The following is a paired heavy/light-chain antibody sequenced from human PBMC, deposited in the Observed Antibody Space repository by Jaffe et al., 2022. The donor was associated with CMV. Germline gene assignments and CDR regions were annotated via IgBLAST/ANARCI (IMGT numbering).Heavy chain of an antibody. D-gene: IGHD2-15*01. Sequence: EVQLVESGGGLVQPGGSLRLSCAASGFTFSSYAMSWVRQAPGKGLEWVSAISGSGGSTYYADSVKGRFTISRDNSKNTLYLQMNSLRAEDTAVYYCAKALCSGGSCYSYYYYYYMDVWGKGTTVTVSS. J-gene: IGHJ6*03. CDR1: GFTFSSYA. V-gene: IGHV3-23*04. CDR2: ISGSGGST. CDR3: AKALCSGGSCYSYYYYYYMDV.
Light chain of an antibody. V-gene: IGKV1-8*01. CDR3: QQYYSYLIT. Sequence: AIRMTQSPSSFSASTGDRVTITCRASQGISSYLAWYQQKPGKAPKLLIYAASTLQSGVPSRFSGSGSGTDFTLTISCLQSEDFATYYCQQYYSYLITFGQGTRLEIK. CDR1: QGISSY. CDR2: AAS. J-gene: IGKJ5*01.